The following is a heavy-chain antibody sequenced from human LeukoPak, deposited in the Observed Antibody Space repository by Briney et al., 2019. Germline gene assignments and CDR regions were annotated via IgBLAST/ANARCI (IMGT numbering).Heavy chain of an antibody. D-gene: IGHD3-22*01. CDR1: GYTFTGYY. J-gene: IGHJ4*02. CDR2: INPNSGGT. Sequence: GASVKVSCKASGYTFTGYYMHWVRQAPGQGLEWMGWINPNSGGTNYAQKFQGRVTITADKSTSTAYMELSSLRSEDTAVYYCARGYYDSSGYVDYWGQGTLVTVSS. V-gene: IGHV1-2*02. CDR3: ARGYYDSSGYVDY.